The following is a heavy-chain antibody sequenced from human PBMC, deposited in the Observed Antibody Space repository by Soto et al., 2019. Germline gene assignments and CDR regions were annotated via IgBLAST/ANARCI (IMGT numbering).Heavy chain of an antibody. V-gene: IGHV4-59*11. CDR1: GDSISSHY. J-gene: IGHJ5*02. Sequence: QVQLHGSGPGLVKPSETLSLTCTVSGDSISSHYWSWIRQPPGKGLEWIGHIYHSGGTRYNPSLRSRVTISVDTSKNQFSLKLRSVTAADTAVYYCAKNVAVAGFCLDPWGQGILVTVSS. D-gene: IGHD6-19*01. CDR3: AKNVAVAGFCLDP. CDR2: IYHSGGT.